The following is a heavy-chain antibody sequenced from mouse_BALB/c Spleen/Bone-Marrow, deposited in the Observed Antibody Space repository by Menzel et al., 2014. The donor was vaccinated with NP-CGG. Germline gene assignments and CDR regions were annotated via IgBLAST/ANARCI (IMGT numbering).Heavy chain of an antibody. Sequence: EVQLQQSGPGLVKPSQTVSLTCTVTGISITTGNYRWSWIRQFPGNKLEWIGYIYYSGTITYNPSLTSRTTITRDTSKNQFFLEMNSSTAEDTATYYCARDGNYAMDYWGQGTSGTVSS. CDR3: ARDGNYAMDY. CDR1: GISITTGNYR. D-gene: IGHD1-1*02. V-gene: IGHV3-5*02. J-gene: IGHJ4*01. CDR2: IYYSGTI.